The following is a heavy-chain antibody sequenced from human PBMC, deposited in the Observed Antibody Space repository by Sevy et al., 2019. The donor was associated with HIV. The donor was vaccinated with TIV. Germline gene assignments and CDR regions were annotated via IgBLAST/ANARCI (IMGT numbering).Heavy chain of an antibody. CDR1: GFTFSSYA. J-gene: IGHJ6*02. D-gene: IGHD2-15*01. V-gene: IGHV3-23*01. CDR3: ANGGVVVVAATPNYGMDV. Sequence: GGSLRLSCAASGFTFSSYAMSWVRQAPGKGLEWVSGISGSGVRTYYADSVKGRFTISRDNSKNTLYLQMNSLRAEDTAVYYCANGGVVVVAATPNYGMDVWGQGTTVTVSS. CDR2: ISGSGVRT.